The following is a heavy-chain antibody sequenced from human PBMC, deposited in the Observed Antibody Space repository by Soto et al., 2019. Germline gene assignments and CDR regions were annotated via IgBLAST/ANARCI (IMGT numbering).Heavy chain of an antibody. D-gene: IGHD1-7*01. CDR1: GYTFTSYA. Sequence: GASVKVSCKASGYTFTSYAMHWVRQAPGQRLEWMGWINAGNGNTKYSQKFQGRVTITRDTSASTAYMELSSLRSEDTAVYYCARDQGLELRYDTEYYFDYWGQGTLVTVSS. V-gene: IGHV1-3*01. J-gene: IGHJ4*02. CDR3: ARDQGLELRYDTEYYFDY. CDR2: INAGNGNT.